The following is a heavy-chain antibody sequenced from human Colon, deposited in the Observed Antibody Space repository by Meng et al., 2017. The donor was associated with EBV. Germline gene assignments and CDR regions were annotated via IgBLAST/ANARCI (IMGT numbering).Heavy chain of an antibody. CDR2: IYYSGSR. J-gene: IGHJ4*02. V-gene: IGHV4-30-4*01. CDR1: GYSIXTTDYY. D-gene: IGHD3-22*01. Sequence: VQLQESGPGLVKPSXXLSLTCSVSGYSIXTTDYYWSWVRQPPGKGLEWIGYIYYSGSRYYNPSLKSRVTISVDTSKNQFSLKLSSVTAADTAVYYCARVTGKIYYDGSGYPEAFDYWGQGTLVTVSS. CDR3: ARVTGKIYYDGSGYPEAFDY.